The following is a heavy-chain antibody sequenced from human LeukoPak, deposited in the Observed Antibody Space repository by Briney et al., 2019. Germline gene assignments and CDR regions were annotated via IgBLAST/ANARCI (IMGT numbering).Heavy chain of an antibody. D-gene: IGHD5-24*01. CDR1: GFNFRDAA. V-gene: IGHV3-66*01. CDR3: AKNRDGYNIDY. CDR2: IYSGGST. Sequence: PGGSLRLSCAASGFNFRDAAMTWVRQAPGKGLEWVSIIYSGGSTYYADSVKGRFTISRDNSKNTLYLQMNTLRAEDTAVYYCAKNRDGYNIDYWGQGTLVTVSS. J-gene: IGHJ4*02.